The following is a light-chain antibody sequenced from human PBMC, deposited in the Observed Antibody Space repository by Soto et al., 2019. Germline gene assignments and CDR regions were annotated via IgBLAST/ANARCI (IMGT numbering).Light chain of an antibody. CDR1: SSDVGGYSY. Sequence: QSVLTQPASVSGSPGQSITISCTGSSSDVGGYSYVSWYQQYPGKAPKLMIYEVINRPSGVSNRFSGSKSGNTASLTISGPQADDEADYYCSSYTNSDTWVFGGGTKLTVL. J-gene: IGLJ3*02. CDR3: SSYTNSDTWV. V-gene: IGLV2-14*01. CDR2: EVI.